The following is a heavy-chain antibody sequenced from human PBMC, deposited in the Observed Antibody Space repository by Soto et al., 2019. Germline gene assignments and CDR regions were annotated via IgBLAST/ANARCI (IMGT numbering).Heavy chain of an antibody. J-gene: IGHJ4*02. CDR2: INHSGST. CDR3: ARGLGYCSGGSCPSPFDY. CDR1: GGSFSGYY. D-gene: IGHD2-15*01. V-gene: IGHV4-34*01. Sequence: SETLSLTCAVYGGSFSGYYWSWIRQPPGKGLEWIGEINHSGSTNYNPSLKSRVTISVDTSKNQFSLKLSSVTAADTAVYYCARGLGYCSGGSCPSPFDYWGQGTLVTVSS.